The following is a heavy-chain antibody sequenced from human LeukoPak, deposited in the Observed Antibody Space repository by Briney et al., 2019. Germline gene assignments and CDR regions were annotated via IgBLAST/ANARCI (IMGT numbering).Heavy chain of an antibody. D-gene: IGHD3-3*01. CDR3: AGLRPLTRFWSGYFNY. Sequence: SETLSLTCTVSGGSISSGSYYWSWIRQPAGKGLEWIGRIYYSGSTYYNPSLKSRVTISVDTSKNQFSLKLSSVTAADTAVYYCAGLRPLTRFWSGYFNYWGQGTLVTVSS. V-gene: IGHV4-39*01. CDR2: IYYSGST. CDR1: GGSISSGSYY. J-gene: IGHJ4*02.